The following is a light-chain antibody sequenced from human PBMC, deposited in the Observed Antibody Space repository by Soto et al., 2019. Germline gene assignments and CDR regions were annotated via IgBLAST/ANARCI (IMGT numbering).Light chain of an antibody. CDR3: SSYAGSNNVV. V-gene: IGLV2-14*01. Sequence: QSALTQPASVSGSPGQSITISCTGTSSDVGAYNSVAWYQHNPGKAPKLMIYDVSNRPSGVSSRFSGSKSANTASLSISGLQADDEADYYCSSYAGSNNVVFGGGTKLTVL. CDR1: SSDVGAYNS. CDR2: DVS. J-gene: IGLJ2*01.